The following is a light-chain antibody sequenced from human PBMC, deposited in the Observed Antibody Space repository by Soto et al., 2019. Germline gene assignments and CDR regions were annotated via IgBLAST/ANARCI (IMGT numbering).Light chain of an antibody. V-gene: IGLV2-8*01. CDR1: SSDVGGCNY. CDR2: EVS. CDR3: LSYADTAYV. J-gene: IGLJ1*01. Sequence: QSALTQPPSASGSPGQSVTISCAGTSSDVGGCNYVSWYQQYPGKVPKLMIYEVSERPSGVPDRFSGSKSGNTAFLTVSGLQAEDEADYYCLSYADTAYVFGTGTKVTVL.